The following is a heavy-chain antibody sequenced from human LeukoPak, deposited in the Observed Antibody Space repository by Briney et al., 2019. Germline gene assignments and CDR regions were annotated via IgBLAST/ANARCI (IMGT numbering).Heavy chain of an antibody. V-gene: IGHV3-21*01. CDR3: ARGAAVAGIHGDFDC. D-gene: IGHD6-19*01. CDR2: ISSSSSYI. J-gene: IGHJ4*02. CDR1: GFTFSSYS. Sequence: GGSLRLSCAASGFTFSSYSMNWVRQAPGKGLEWVSSISSSSSYIYYADSVKGRFTTSRDNAKNSLYLQMNSLRAEDTAVYYCARGAAVAGIHGDFDCWGQGTLVTVSS.